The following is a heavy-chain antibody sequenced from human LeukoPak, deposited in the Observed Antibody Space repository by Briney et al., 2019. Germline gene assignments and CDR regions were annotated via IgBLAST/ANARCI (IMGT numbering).Heavy chain of an antibody. D-gene: IGHD2-8*01. J-gene: IGHJ4*02. CDR2: IYYSGST. CDR1: GGSVSSGTYY. V-gene: IGHV4-61*01. Sequence: SETLSLTCTVSGGSVSSGTYYWSWIRQPPGKGLEWIGYIYYSGSTNYNPSLKGRVTVSVDTSKNQFSLKLSSVAAADTAVYYCARGPHCNNGVCYYFDAWGQGTLVTVSS. CDR3: ARGPHCNNGVCYYFDA.